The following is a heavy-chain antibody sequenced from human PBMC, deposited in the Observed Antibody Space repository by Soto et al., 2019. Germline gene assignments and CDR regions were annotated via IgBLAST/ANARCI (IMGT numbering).Heavy chain of an antibody. Sequence: EVQLVESGGGLVQPGRSLRLSCADSGFTFDDYAMHWVRQAPGKGLEWVSGISWNSGSIGYADSVKGRFTISRDNAKNSLYLQMNSLRAEDTALYYCAKAGGFGEQGLGDGMDVWGQGTTVTVSS. V-gene: IGHV3-9*01. CDR1: GFTFDDYA. J-gene: IGHJ6*02. CDR2: ISWNSGSI. D-gene: IGHD3-10*01. CDR3: AKAGGFGEQGLGDGMDV.